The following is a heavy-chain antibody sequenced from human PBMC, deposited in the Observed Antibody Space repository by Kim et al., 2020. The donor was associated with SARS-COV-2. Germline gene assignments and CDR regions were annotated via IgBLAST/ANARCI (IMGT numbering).Heavy chain of an antibody. Sequence: VTARFTISSANSKNRLYLQMNRLRAEDTAVYYCAKDPSGFGPLGSFDYWGQGTLVTVSS. D-gene: IGHD3-16*01. CDR3: AKDPSGFGPLGSFDY. V-gene: IGHV3-23*01. J-gene: IGHJ4*02.